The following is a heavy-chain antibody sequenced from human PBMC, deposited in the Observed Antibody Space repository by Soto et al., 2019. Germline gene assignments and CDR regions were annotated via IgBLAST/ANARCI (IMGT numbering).Heavy chain of an antibody. CDR2: ISGSGGST. Sequence: GGSMRLSCAASGFTFSSYAMSWVRQAPGKGLEWVSAISGSGGSTYYADSVKGRFTISRDNSKNTLYLQMNSLRAEDTAVYYCAAYSYIYDSSGYYSSPFVTYWGQGTLVTVSS. D-gene: IGHD3-22*01. CDR3: AAYSYIYDSSGYYSSPFVTY. V-gene: IGHV3-23*01. J-gene: IGHJ4*02. CDR1: GFTFSSYA.